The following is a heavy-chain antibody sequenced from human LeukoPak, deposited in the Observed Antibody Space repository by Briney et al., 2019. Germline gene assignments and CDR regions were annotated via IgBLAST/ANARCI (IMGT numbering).Heavy chain of an antibody. D-gene: IGHD2-21*01. J-gene: IGHJ4*02. CDR2: INHSGST. CDR1: GGSISSSGYC. V-gene: IGHV4-39*07. CDR3: ARGMAFVD. Sequence: SETLSLTCTVSGGSISSSGYCWGWIRQPPGKGLEWIGEINHSGSTNYNPSLKSRVTISIDTSKNQFSLKLSSVTAADTAVYYCARGMAFVDWGQGTLVTVSS.